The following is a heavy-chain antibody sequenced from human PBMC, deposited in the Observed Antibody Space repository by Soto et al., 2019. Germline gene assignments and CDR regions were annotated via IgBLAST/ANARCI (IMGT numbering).Heavy chain of an antibody. CDR1: GHSFSCYW. D-gene: IGHD3-22*01. Sequence: PWESLTISCTCSGHSFSCYWITWVRQKPGKGLEWMGRIDPSDSQTYYSPSFRGHVTISVTKSITTVFLQWSSLRASDTAMYYCARQIYDSDTGPNFQYYFDSWGQGTPVTVSS. J-gene: IGHJ4*02. V-gene: IGHV5-10-1*01. CDR3: ARQIYDSDTGPNFQYYFDS. CDR2: IDPSDSQT.